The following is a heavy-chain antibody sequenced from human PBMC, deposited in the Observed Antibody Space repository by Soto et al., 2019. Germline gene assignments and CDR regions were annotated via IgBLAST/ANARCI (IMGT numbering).Heavy chain of an antibody. CDR3: TAYVEMATIVDY. V-gene: IGHV3-15*07. D-gene: IGHD5-12*01. CDR2: IKSKTDGGTT. CDR1: SVSNAW. J-gene: IGHJ4*02. Sequence: SVSNAWMTWVRQAPGKGLEWVGRIKSKTDGGTTDYAAPVKGRFTISRDDSKNTLYLQMNSLKTEDTAVYYCTAYVEMATIVDYWGQGTLVTVSS.